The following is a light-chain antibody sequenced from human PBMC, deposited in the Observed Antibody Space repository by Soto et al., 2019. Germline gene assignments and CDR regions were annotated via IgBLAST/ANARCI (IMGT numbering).Light chain of an antibody. J-gene: IGLJ3*02. CDR1: SSDVGPYNY. V-gene: IGLV2-14*01. CDR2: EVT. CDR3: SSYTTSSTLV. Sequence: QSALTQPASVSGSPGQSITISCTGTSSDVGPYNYVSWYQHHPGKAPKLLIYEVTKRPSGVSNRFSGSKSGNTASLTISVLQAEDEADYYCSSYTTSSTLVFGGGTKLTVL.